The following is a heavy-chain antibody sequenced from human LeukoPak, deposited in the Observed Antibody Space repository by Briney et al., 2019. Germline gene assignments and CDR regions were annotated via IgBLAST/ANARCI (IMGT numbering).Heavy chain of an antibody. CDR2: IYYSGST. CDR3: ARDSSSPNFFDY. V-gene: IGHV4-59*01. J-gene: IGHJ4*02. CDR1: GGSISSYY. D-gene: IGHD6-6*01. Sequence: SETLSLTCTVSGGSISSYYWSWIRQPPGKGLEWIGYIYYSGSTNYNPSLKSRVTISVDTSKNQFSLKLSSVTAADTAVYYCARDSSSPNFFDYWGQGTLVTVSS.